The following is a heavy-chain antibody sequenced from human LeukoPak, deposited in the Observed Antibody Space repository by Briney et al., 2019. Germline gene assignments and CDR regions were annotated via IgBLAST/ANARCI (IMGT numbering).Heavy chain of an antibody. CDR3: ARSEQFPYYMDV. CDR2: IYPNSGGT. Sequence: ASVKVSCKASAYTFTGYYMHWVRQAPGQGLEWMGWIYPNSGGTNYAQKFQGRVTMARDTSISTAYMELSRLRSDDTAVYYCARSEQFPYYMDVWGKGTTVTVSS. D-gene: IGHD6-19*01. V-gene: IGHV1-2*02. CDR1: AYTFTGYY. J-gene: IGHJ6*03.